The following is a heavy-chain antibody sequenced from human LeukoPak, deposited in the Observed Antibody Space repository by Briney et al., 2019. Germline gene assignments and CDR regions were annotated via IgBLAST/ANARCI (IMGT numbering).Heavy chain of an antibody. CDR3: ARDFVAPSPFWDY. V-gene: IGHV3-30-3*01. CDR1: GFTFSSYA. J-gene: IGHJ4*02. D-gene: IGHD2-21*01. CDR2: ISYDGSNK. Sequence: PGGSLRLSCAASGFTFSSYAMHWVRQAPGKGLEWVAVISYDGSNKYYADSVKGRFTISRDNSKNTLYLQMNSLRAEDTAVYYCARDFVAPSPFWDYWGQGTLVTVSS.